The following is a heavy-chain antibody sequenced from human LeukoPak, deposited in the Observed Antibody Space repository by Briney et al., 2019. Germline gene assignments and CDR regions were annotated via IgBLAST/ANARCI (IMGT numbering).Heavy chain of an antibody. CDR2: INPNSGGT. D-gene: IGHD5-18*01. Sequence: EASVKVSCKASGYTFTGYYMHWVRQAPGQGLEWMGWINPNSGGTNYAQRFQGRVTMTRDTSISTAYMELSRLRSDDTAVYYCVRAGVDTAMAGRWGQGTLVTVSS. J-gene: IGHJ4*02. CDR1: GYTFTGYY. CDR3: VRAGVDTAMAGR. V-gene: IGHV1-2*02.